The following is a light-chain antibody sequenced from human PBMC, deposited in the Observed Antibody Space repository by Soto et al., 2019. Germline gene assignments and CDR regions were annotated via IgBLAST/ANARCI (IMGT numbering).Light chain of an antibody. V-gene: IGLV2-14*03. J-gene: IGLJ1*01. Sequence: QSVLTQPASVSGSPGQSIAISCTGTSSDIGAYNYVSWYRQHPDKAPKLMIFDVNNRPSGVSDRFSGSKSGNTASLTISGLQAEDEADYYCSSYVSSGTYVFGTGTKVTVL. CDR1: SSDIGAYNY. CDR2: DVN. CDR3: SSYVSSGTYV.